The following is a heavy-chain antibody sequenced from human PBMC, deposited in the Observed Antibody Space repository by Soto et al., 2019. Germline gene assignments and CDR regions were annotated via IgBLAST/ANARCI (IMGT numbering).Heavy chain of an antibody. D-gene: IGHD1-1*01. J-gene: IGHJ6*02. Sequence: QVQLVESGGGVVQPGRSLRLSCAASRFTFSSYGMHWARQAPGKGLEWVAVIWYDGSNKYYADSVKGRFTISRDNPNNMLYLQMNSLRAEDTAVYYCAEDRLPWNDVGGMDVWGQGTTVTVSS. CDR3: AEDRLPWNDVGGMDV. V-gene: IGHV3-33*08. CDR2: IWYDGSNK. CDR1: RFTFSSYG.